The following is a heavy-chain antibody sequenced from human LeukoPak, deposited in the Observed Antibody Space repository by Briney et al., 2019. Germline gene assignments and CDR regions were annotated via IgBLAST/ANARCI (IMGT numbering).Heavy chain of an antibody. V-gene: IGHV3-7*01. D-gene: IGHD3-3*01. Sequence: GGSLRLSGAASGFTFGGYWMSWVRQAPGRGLEWVANINPDGSIKYYVDSIKGRFTISRDNAKNSLYLQMNSLRAEDTAVYYCASGFLQWLYWGQGTLVTVSS. CDR2: INPDGSIK. CDR1: GFTFGGYW. J-gene: IGHJ4*02. CDR3: ASGFLQWLY.